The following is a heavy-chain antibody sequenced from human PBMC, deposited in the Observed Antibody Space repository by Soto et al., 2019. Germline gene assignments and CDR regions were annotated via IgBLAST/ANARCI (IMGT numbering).Heavy chain of an antibody. CDR1: GFTFSDYY. J-gene: IGHJ4*02. CDR2: ISSSGSTI. V-gene: IGHV3-11*01. D-gene: IGHD3-3*01. Sequence: GGSLRLSCAASGFTFSDYYMSWIRQAPGKGLEWVSYISSSGSTIYYADSVKGRFTISRDNAKNSLYLQMNSLRAEDTAVYYCARCLLTIFGVVMGDCYFDYWGQGTLVTVSS. CDR3: ARCLLTIFGVVMGDCYFDY.